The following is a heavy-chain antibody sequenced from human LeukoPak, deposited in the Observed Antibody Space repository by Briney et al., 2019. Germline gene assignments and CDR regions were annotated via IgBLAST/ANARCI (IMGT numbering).Heavy chain of an antibody. CDR2: IYYSGST. D-gene: IGHD6-6*01. V-gene: IGHV4-59*01. J-gene: IGHJ4*02. Sequence: SETLSLTCTVSGGSISSYYWSWIRQPPGKGLEWIGYIYYSGSTNYNPSLKSRVTISVDTSKNQFSLKLSSVTAADTAVYYCARVSEYSSSEAFDYWGQGTLVTVYS. CDR1: GGSISSYY. CDR3: ARVSEYSSSEAFDY.